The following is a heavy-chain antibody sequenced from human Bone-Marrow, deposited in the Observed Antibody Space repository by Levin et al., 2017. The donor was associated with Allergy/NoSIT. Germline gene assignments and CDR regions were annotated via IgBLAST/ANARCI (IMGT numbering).Heavy chain of an antibody. V-gene: IGHV3-9*01. Sequence: SLKISCAASGFTFDDYAMHWVRQAPGKGLEWVSGISWNSGSIGYADSVKGRFTISRDNAKNSLYLQMNSLRAEDTALYYCAKVGVGGSLSGWGQGTLVTVSS. CDR1: GFTFDDYA. CDR2: ISWNSGSI. J-gene: IGHJ4*02. CDR3: AKVGVGGSLSG. D-gene: IGHD1-26*01.